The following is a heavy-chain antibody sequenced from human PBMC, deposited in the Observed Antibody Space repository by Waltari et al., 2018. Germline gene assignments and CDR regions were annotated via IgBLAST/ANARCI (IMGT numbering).Heavy chain of an antibody. CDR2: IYPSDPDT. CDR3: ARRAGLAGTRYFDY. CDR1: GYSFTKYW. Sequence: EVQLVQSGAEVKKPGESLKISCKGSGYSFTKYWIGWVRQMPGKGLEWRGSIYPSDPDTRYSPSFQGQVTISADKSISTAYLQWSSLKASDTAMYYCARRAGLAGTRYFDYWGQGNMVTVSS. J-gene: IGHJ4*02. V-gene: IGHV5-51*03. D-gene: IGHD6-19*01.